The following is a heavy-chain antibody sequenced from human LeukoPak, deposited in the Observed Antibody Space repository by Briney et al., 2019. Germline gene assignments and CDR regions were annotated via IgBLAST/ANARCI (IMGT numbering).Heavy chain of an antibody. J-gene: IGHJ4*02. Sequence: GSLRLSCAASGFTFSSYAMSWVRQAPGKGLEWIGEINHSGSTNYNPSLKSRVTISVDTSKNQFSLKLSSVTAADTAVYYCARGGSRAYTATVFDYWGQGMLVTVSS. V-gene: IGHV4-34*01. CDR2: INHSGST. CDR1: GFTFSSYA. CDR3: ARGGSRAYTATVFDY. D-gene: IGHD5-18*01.